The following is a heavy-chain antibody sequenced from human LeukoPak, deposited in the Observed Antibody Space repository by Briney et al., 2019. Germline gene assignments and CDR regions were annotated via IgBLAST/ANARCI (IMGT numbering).Heavy chain of an antibody. J-gene: IGHJ4*02. D-gene: IGHD3-10*01. V-gene: IGHV3-9*01. CDR3: ARDFLFLWFGELSYYFDY. CDR2: ISWNSGNI. CDR1: GFTFDDHA. Sequence: GGSLRLSCAASGFTFDDHAMHWVRQAPGKGLEWVSGISWNSGNIGYADSVKGRFTISRDNAKNSLYMQMNSLRAEDTAVYYCARDFLFLWFGELSYYFDYWGQGTLVTVSS.